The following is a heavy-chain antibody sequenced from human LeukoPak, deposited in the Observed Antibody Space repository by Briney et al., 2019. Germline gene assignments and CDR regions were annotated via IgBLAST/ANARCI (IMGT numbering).Heavy chain of an antibody. CDR3: ARVVPRGVGYAFDI. CDR1: GFTFSSYS. CDR2: ISSSSSYI. D-gene: IGHD3-10*01. J-gene: IGHJ3*02. V-gene: IGHV3-21*01. Sequence: GGSLTLSCAASGFTFSSYSMNWVRQAPGKGLEWVSSISSSSSYIYYADSVKGRFTISRDNAKNSLYLQMNSLRAEDTAVYYCARVVPRGVGYAFDIWGQGTIVTVSS.